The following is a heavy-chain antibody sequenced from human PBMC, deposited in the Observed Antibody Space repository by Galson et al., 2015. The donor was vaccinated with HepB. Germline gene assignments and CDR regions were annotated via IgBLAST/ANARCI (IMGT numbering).Heavy chain of an antibody. D-gene: IGHD3-16*01. CDR3: ARGEYELLGGMDV. V-gene: IGHV1-2*02. J-gene: IGHJ6*02. CDR2: INPNTGGT. Sequence: SVKVSCKASGYNFINYGISWVRQAPGQGPEWMGWINPNTGGTDYAQKFQGRVTMTRDTSINIVYMELSRLKSDDTAVYYCARGEYELLGGMDVWGQGTTVTVSS. CDR1: GYNFINYG.